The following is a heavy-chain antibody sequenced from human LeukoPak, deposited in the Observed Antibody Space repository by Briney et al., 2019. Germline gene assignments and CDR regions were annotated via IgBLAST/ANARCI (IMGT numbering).Heavy chain of an antibody. D-gene: IGHD5-24*01. CDR2: IKRKTDGGTT. V-gene: IGHV3-15*01. Sequence: PGGSLRLSCAASGFTFSTAWMNWVRQAPGKGLEWVGRIKRKTDGGTTDYAAPVKGRFTISRDDSKNTMYLQMNSLKSEDTAVYYCAKGMATMDYWGQGTLVTVSS. CDR1: GFTFSTAW. J-gene: IGHJ4*02. CDR3: AKGMATMDY.